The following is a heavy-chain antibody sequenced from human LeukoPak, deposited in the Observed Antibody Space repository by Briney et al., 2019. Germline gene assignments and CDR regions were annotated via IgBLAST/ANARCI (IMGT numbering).Heavy chain of an antibody. Sequence: YPSETLSLTCTVSGGSISRSDYYWGWIRQPPGEGLEWIGSIYYSGTTYYNPSLKSRVTISIDTSKNQFSLKLFSVTAADTAVYYCASVFKEGNYPDYFDYWGQGTLVTVSS. CDR1: GGSISRSDYY. J-gene: IGHJ4*02. V-gene: IGHV4-39*01. CDR3: ASVFKEGNYPDYFDY. CDR2: IYYSGTT. D-gene: IGHD1-7*01.